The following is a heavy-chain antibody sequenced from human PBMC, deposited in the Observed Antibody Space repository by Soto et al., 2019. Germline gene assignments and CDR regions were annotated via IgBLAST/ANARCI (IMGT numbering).Heavy chain of an antibody. CDR2: ISSSSSTI. J-gene: IGHJ4*02. V-gene: IGHV3-48*01. D-gene: IGHD3-10*01. Sequence: GGSLRLSCAASGFTFSSYSMNWVRQAPGKGLEWVSYISSSSSTIYYADSVKGRFTISRDNAKNSLYLQMNSLRAEDTAVYYCARAPSHYGSGSYEYLSGYWGQGTLVTVSS. CDR1: GFTFSSYS. CDR3: ARAPSHYGSGSYEYLSGY.